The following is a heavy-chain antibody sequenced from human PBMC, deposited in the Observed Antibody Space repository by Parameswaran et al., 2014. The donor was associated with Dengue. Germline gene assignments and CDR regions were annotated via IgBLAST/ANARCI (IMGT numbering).Heavy chain of an antibody. CDR3: ASGSFDGYNSDAFDI. Sequence: WVRQAPGQALEWMGWITPFNGNTNYAQKFQDRVTITRDRSMSTAYMELSSLRSEDTAMYYCASGSFDGYNSDAFDIWGQGTMVTVSS. V-gene: IGHV1-45*02. J-gene: IGHJ3*02. D-gene: IGHD5-24*01. CDR2: ITPFNGNT.